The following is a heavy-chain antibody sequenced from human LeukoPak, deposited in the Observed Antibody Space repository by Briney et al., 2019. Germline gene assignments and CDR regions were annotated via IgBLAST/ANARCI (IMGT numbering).Heavy chain of an antibody. J-gene: IGHJ4*02. CDR3: ARRMYYYDSSGYYYLDY. Sequence: GGSLRLSCAASGFTFSSYSMNWVRQAPGKGLEWVSSISSSSSYIYYADSVKGRFTISRDNAKNSLYLQMNSLRAEDTAVYYCARRMYYYDSSGYYYLDYWGQGTLVTVSS. CDR2: ISSSSSYI. D-gene: IGHD3-22*01. V-gene: IGHV3-21*01. CDR1: GFTFSSYS.